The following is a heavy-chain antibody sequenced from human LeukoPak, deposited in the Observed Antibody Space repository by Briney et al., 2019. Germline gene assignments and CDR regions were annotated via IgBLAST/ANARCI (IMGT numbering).Heavy chain of an antibody. CDR3: ARSPARLLWFGECPAHIDY. Sequence: SETLSLTCTVSGGSISSYYWGWIRQPPGKGLEWIGYIYYSGSTNYNPSLKSRVTISVDTSKNQFSLKRSAVTAADTAVYYCARSPARLLWFGECPAHIDYWGQGTLVTVPS. CDR2: IYYSGST. D-gene: IGHD3-10*01. V-gene: IGHV4-59*01. CDR1: GGSISSYY. J-gene: IGHJ4*02.